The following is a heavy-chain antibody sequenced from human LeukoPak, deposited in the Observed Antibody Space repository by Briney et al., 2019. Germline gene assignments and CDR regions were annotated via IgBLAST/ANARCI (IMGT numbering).Heavy chain of an antibody. CDR1: GYSISSGYY. V-gene: IGHV4-38-2*02. Sequence: PSETLSLTCTVSGYSISSGYYWGWIRQPPGKGLEWIGSIYHSGSTYYNPSLKSRLTISVDTSKNQFSLKLTSVTAADTAVYYCARTTEGGYTHDYFYYYYMDVWGKGTTVTISS. D-gene: IGHD5-18*01. J-gene: IGHJ6*03. CDR2: IYHSGST. CDR3: ARTTEGGYTHDYFYYYYMDV.